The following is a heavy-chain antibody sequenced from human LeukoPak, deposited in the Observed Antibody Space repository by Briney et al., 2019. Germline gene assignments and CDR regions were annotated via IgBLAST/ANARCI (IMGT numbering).Heavy chain of an antibody. V-gene: IGHV1-18*01. CDR1: GYTFTNYG. D-gene: IGHD3-22*01. CDR2: NSAYNGNT. CDR3: ARVVITTSKRYAFDI. Sequence: ASVNVSFKASGYTFTNYGISWVRQAPGQGLEWMGWNSAYNGNTNYAENLQGRVTMTTDTSTSTAYMELRSLRSDDTAVYYCARVVITTSKRYAFDIWGHGTMVTVSS. J-gene: IGHJ3*02.